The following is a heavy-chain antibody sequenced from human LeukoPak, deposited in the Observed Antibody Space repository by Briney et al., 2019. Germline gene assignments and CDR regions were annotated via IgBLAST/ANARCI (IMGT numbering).Heavy chain of an antibody. CDR2: ISGSGGST. Sequence: GGSLRLSCAASGFTFSSYAMSWVRQAPGKGLEWVSAISGSGGSTYYADSVKGRFTISRDNSRNTLYLQMNSLSAEDTAVYYCVNLAASYCSSTSCYRVDYNYYGMDVWGQGTTVTVSS. CDR1: GFTFSSYA. D-gene: IGHD2-2*01. V-gene: IGHV3-23*01. J-gene: IGHJ6*02. CDR3: VNLAASYCSSTSCYRVDYNYYGMDV.